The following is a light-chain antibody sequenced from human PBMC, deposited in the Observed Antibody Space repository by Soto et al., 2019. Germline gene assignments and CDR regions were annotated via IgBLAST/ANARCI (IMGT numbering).Light chain of an antibody. CDR2: GAS. J-gene: IGKJ5*01. Sequence: EIVLTQSPGTLSLSPGESATLSCRTSQTTSGKYLAWYQQRPGLAPRLLVYGASRRATGIPDRLRGSGSGTEFTLTISGLEPEDFAVYFCQHYGSSPPVTFGQGTRLEIK. CDR3: QHYGSSPPVT. V-gene: IGKV3-20*01. CDR1: QTTSGKY.